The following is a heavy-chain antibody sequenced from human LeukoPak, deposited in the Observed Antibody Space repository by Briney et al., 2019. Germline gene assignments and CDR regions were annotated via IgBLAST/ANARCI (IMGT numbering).Heavy chain of an antibody. J-gene: IGHJ4*02. V-gene: IGHV3-49*04. Sequence: GRSLRLSCTASGCTFGDYAMGWVHQAPGKGLEWVGFIRSKAYGGTTEYAASVKGRFTISRDDSKSIAYLQMNSLKTEDTAVYYCTRVDTTFGVVFDYWGQGTLVTVSS. CDR2: IRSKAYGGTT. CDR3: TRVDTTFGVVFDY. D-gene: IGHD3-3*01. CDR1: GCTFGDYA.